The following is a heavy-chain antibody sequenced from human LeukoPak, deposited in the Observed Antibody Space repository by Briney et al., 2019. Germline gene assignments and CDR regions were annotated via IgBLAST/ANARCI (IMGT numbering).Heavy chain of an antibody. D-gene: IGHD1/OR15-1a*01. Sequence: SETLSLTCTVSGGSISTYYWSWIRQPPGKGLEWIGYISYSGSTNYNPSLKSRVTISLDTSKNQFALKLSSVTAADTAVHYCARSIIGTRSKFDYWGQGTLVTVSS. J-gene: IGHJ4*02. CDR2: ISYSGST. V-gene: IGHV4-59*08. CDR1: GGSISTYY. CDR3: ARSIIGTRSKFDY.